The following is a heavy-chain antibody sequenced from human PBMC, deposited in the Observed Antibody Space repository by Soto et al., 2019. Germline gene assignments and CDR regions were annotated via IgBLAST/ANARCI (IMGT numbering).Heavy chain of an antibody. CDR1: GGSISTYY. D-gene: IGHD4-17*01. CDR2: IYYSGSA. V-gene: IGHV4-59*08. Sequence: QVQLQESGPGLVKPSETLSLTCTVSGGSISTYYWSWIRQPPGKGLEWIGWIYYSGSASSNPFLKSRFTMSADTAKNQFSLKLSSVTATDTAMYFWARHISGDHDYSESWGQGTRVSVSS. CDR3: ARHISGDHDYSES. J-gene: IGHJ4*02.